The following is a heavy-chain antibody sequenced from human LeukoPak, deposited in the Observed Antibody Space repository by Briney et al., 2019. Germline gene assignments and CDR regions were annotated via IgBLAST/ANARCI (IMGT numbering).Heavy chain of an antibody. CDR3: AKVLNYYDSSGYYYFDY. Sequence: GGSLRLSCAASGFTFSSYAMSLVRQAPGKGLEWVSAISGSGGSTYYADSVKGRFTISRDNSKNTLYLQMNSLRAEDTAVYYCAKVLNYYDSSGYYYFDYWGQGTLVTVSS. CDR2: ISGSGGST. CDR1: GFTFSSYA. V-gene: IGHV3-23*01. J-gene: IGHJ4*02. D-gene: IGHD3-22*01.